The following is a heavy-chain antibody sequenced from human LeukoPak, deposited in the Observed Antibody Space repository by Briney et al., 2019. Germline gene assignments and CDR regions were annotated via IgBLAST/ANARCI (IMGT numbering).Heavy chain of an antibody. Sequence: ASVKVSCKASGGTFSSYAISWVRQAPGQGLEWMGGIIPIFGTANYAQKFQGRVTITADESTSTAYMGLSSLRSEDTAVYYCARDYSNPYNWFDPWGQGTLVTVSS. CDR3: ARDYSNPYNWFDP. CDR2: IIPIFGTA. CDR1: GGTFSSYA. J-gene: IGHJ5*02. V-gene: IGHV1-69*13. D-gene: IGHD4-11*01.